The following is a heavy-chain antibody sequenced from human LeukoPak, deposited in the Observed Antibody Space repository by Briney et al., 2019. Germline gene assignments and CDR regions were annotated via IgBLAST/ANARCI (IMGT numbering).Heavy chain of an antibody. D-gene: IGHD3-22*01. J-gene: IGHJ4*02. CDR1: GYTFTSYG. CDR3: ARDIEDVEGSGYYGY. V-gene: IGHV1-18*01. CDR2: ISAYNGNT. Sequence: ASVKVSCKASGYTFTSYGICWVRQAPGQGLEWMGWISAYNGNTNYVQKLQGRVTMTTDTSTTTAYMELRSLRSDDADVYYCARDIEDVEGSGYYGYWGQGPWSPSPQ.